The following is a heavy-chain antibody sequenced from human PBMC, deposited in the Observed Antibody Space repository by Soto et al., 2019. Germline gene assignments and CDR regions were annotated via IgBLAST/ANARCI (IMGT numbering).Heavy chain of an antibody. CDR3: ARHYSSDPFDY. J-gene: IGHJ4*02. CDR1: GASISNYY. Sequence: SETLSLTCTVSGASISNYYWSWIRQPPGKELEWIGHISYSGYPDYNPSLNSRVTISADTSKNQFSLKLTSVTAADTSVYYCARHYSSDPFDYWGQGTPVTVSS. V-gene: IGHV4-59*08. D-gene: IGHD2-21*01. CDR2: ISYSGYP.